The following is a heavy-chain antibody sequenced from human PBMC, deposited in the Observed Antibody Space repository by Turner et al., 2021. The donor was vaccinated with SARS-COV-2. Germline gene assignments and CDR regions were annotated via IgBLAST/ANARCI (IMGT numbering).Heavy chain of an antibody. D-gene: IGHD5-18*01. Sequence: QLQLQESGPGLVKPSETLSLTCTVSGGSISSSSYYWGWIRQPPGKGLEWIGSIYYSGSTYYKPSLKSRVTTSVDTSKNKFSLKMSSVTAADTAVYYCASTVWLRGAFDIWGQGTMVTVSS. V-gene: IGHV4-39*01. CDR2: IYYSGST. CDR1: GGSISSSSYY. CDR3: ASTVWLRGAFDI. J-gene: IGHJ3*02.